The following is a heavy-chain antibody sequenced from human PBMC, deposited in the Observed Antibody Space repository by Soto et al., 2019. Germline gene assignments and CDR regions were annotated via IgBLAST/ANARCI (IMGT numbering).Heavy chain of an antibody. V-gene: IGHV1-69*12. Sequence: QVQLVQSGAEVKKPGSSVKVSCKASGGTFSSYAISWVRQAPGQGLEWMGGIIPIFGTANYAQKFQGRVTITADESPSTADMELSSVRSGGMAGYVCARIDVDPAMVTWCDSGGQGTLVTASS. CDR2: IIPIFGTA. CDR1: GGTFSSYA. D-gene: IGHD5-18*01. J-gene: IGHJ5*01. CDR3: ARIDVDPAMVTWCDS.